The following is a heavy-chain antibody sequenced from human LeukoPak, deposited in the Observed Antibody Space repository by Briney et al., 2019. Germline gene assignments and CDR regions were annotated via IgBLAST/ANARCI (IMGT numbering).Heavy chain of an antibody. CDR2: ISSSSSYI. D-gene: IGHD3-22*01. CDR1: GFTFSSYS. V-gene: IGHV3-21*01. Sequence: GGSLRLSCAASGFTFSSYSMNWVRQAPGKGLEGVSSISSSSSYIYYADSVKGRFTISRDNAKNSLYLQMNSLRAEDTAVYYCARKGDYYDSSGSRGYYFDYWGQGTLVTVSS. CDR3: ARKGDYYDSSGSRGYYFDY. J-gene: IGHJ4*02.